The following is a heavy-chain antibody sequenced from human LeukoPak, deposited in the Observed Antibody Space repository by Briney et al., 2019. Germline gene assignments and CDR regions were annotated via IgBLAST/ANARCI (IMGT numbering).Heavy chain of an antibody. CDR1: GGTFSSYA. Sequence: SVKVSCMASGGTFSSYAISWVRQAPGQGLEWMGGIIPIFGTANYAQKFQGRVTITTDASTSTAYMELSSLRSEDTAVYYFAGSILPNYYLDYWGQGTLVTVSS. J-gene: IGHJ4*02. D-gene: IGHD2-2*01. V-gene: IGHV1-69*05. CDR3: AGSILPNYYLDY. CDR2: IIPIFGTA.